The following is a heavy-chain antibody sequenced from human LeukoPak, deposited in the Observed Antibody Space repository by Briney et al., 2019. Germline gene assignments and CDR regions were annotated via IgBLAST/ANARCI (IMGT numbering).Heavy chain of an antibody. V-gene: IGHV3-43*02. J-gene: IGHJ4*02. Sequence: GGSLRLSCAASGTTFEDYATHWVRQAPGKGLEWVSFISGDGGTTYYADSVKGRFTISRDNSKTSLYLQMNSLRTEDTALYYCAKDQGASGWGAFDYWGQGTLVTVSS. D-gene: IGHD6-19*01. CDR1: GTTFEDYA. CDR2: ISGDGGTT. CDR3: AKDQGASGWGAFDY.